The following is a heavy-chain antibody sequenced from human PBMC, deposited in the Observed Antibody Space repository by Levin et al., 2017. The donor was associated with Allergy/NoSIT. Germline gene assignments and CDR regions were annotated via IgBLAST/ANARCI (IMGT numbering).Heavy chain of an antibody. V-gene: IGHV3-21*01. CDR1: GSTLSSYS. D-gene: IGHD3-10*01. Sequence: ASVKVSCAAPGSTLSSYSMNWVRQAPGKGLDWVSYISSGSSYIYYADSVKGRFTISRDNAKNSLYLQMNSLRAEDTAVYYCARDSDFQHWGQGTLVTVSS. CDR3: ARDSDFQH. J-gene: IGHJ1*01. CDR2: ISSGSSYI.